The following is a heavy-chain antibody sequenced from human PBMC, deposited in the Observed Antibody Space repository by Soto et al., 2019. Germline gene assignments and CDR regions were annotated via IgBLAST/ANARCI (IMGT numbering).Heavy chain of an antibody. Sequence: PGGSLRLSCAASGFTFSSYEMNWFRQAPGKGLEWVSYISSSGSTIYYADSVKGRFTISRDNAKNSLYLQMNNLTADDTGVYYCARGGGGGLLDPWGQGSVVTVSS. V-gene: IGHV3-48*03. J-gene: IGHJ5*02. CDR1: GFTFSSYE. CDR3: ARGGGGGLLDP. D-gene: IGHD2-15*01. CDR2: ISSSGSTI.